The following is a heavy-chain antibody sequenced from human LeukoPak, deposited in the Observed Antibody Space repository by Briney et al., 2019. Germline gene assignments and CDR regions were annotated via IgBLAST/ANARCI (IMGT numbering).Heavy chain of an antibody. CDR2: INHSGST. J-gene: IGHJ6*03. CDR3: ARASRRGSYRYSDPLGDTRLYYMDV. D-gene: IGHD3-16*02. V-gene: IGHV4-34*01. Sequence: PSETLSLTCAVYGGSFSGYYWSWIRQPPGKGLEWIGEINHSGSTNYNPSLKSRVTISVDTSKNQFSLKLSSVTAADTAVYYCARASRRGSYRYSDPLGDTRLYYMDVWGKGTTVTVSS. CDR1: GGSFSGYY.